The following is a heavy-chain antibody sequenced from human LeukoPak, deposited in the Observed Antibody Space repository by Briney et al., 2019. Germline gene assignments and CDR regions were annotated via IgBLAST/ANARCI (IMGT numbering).Heavy chain of an antibody. V-gene: IGHV3-74*01. Sequence: PGGSLRLSCAASGFTLSSYWMHWVRQAPGKGLVWVSRINSDGSSTSYADSVKGRFTISRDNAKNTLYLQMNSLRAEDTAVYYCARVEIGYYYDSSGYYDYWGQGTLVTVSS. CDR3: ARVEIGYYYDSSGYYDY. D-gene: IGHD3-22*01. CDR2: INSDGSST. J-gene: IGHJ4*02. CDR1: GFTLSSYW.